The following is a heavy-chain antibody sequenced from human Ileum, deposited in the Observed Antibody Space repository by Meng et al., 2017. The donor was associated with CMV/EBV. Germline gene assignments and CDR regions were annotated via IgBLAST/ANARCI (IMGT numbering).Heavy chain of an antibody. V-gene: IGHV3-66*02. CDR1: GFTVSSVY. J-gene: IGHJ4*02. D-gene: IGHD2/OR15-2a*01. CDR2: VFIGGGT. CDR3: VPDFVIVPLDD. Sequence: GESLKISCAVSGFTVSSVYMTWVRQAPGKGLEWVSAVFIGGGTTYADSVRGRFTVFSDNSKNTVFLEMNSLRTDDTAQYYCVPDFVIVPLDDWGQGTLVTVSS.